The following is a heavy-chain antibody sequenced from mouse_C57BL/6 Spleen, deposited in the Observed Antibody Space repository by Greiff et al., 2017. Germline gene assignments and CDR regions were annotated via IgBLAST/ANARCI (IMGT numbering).Heavy chain of an antibody. D-gene: IGHD1-1*01. Sequence: DVKLVESGEGLVKPGGSLKLSCAASGFTFSSYAMSWVRQTPEKRLEWVAYISSGGGYIYYADTVKGRFTISRDNARNTLYLQMSSLKSEDTAMYYCTSLLYYYGSSYCYAMDYWGQGTSVTVSS. CDR1: GFTFSSYA. CDR2: ISSGGGYI. V-gene: IGHV5-9-1*02. CDR3: TSLLYYYGSSYCYAMDY. J-gene: IGHJ4*01.